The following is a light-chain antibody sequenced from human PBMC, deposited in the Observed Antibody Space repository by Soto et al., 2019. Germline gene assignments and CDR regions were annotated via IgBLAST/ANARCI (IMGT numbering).Light chain of an antibody. Sequence: EIVLTQSPGTLSLSRGERATLSCRASQSIMNTFLSWYQQKPGQAPRLLIYGTSSRATGIPDRFSGSGSGTDFTLTISRLEPEDFAVYYCQQYGSLPRTFGQGTKVEIK. V-gene: IGKV3-20*01. CDR2: GTS. CDR3: QQYGSLPRT. J-gene: IGKJ1*01. CDR1: QSIMNTF.